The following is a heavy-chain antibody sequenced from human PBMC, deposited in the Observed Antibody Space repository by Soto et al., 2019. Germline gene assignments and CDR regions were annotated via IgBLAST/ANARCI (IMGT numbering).Heavy chain of an antibody. CDR2: ISSSSSYI. CDR1: GFTFSSYS. CDR3: ARYGDTIEGYYYMDV. J-gene: IGHJ6*03. V-gene: IGHV3-21*01. Sequence: GGSLRLSCAASGFTFSSYSMNWVRQAPGKGLEWVSSISSSSSYIYYADSVKGRFTISRDNAKNSLYLQMNSLRAEDTAVYYCARYGDTIEGYYYMDVWGKGTTVTVSS. D-gene: IGHD4-17*01.